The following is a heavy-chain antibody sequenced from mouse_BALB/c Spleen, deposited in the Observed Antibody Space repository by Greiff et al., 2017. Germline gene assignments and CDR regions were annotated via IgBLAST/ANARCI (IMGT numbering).Heavy chain of an antibody. CDR2: ISSGGSYT. CDR3: TRSLTDYAMDY. Sequence: EVKLMESGGGLVKPGGSLKLSCAASGFTFSSYTMSWVRQTPEKRLEWVATISSGGSYTYYPDSVKGRFTISRDNAKNTLYLQMSSLKSEDTAMYYCTRSLTDYAMDYWGQGTSVTVSS. CDR1: GFTFSSYT. J-gene: IGHJ4*01. V-gene: IGHV5-6-4*01. D-gene: IGHD1-1*01.